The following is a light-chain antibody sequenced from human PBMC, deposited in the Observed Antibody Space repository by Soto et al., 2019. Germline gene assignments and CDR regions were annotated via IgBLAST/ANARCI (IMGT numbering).Light chain of an antibody. CDR2: WAS. CDR1: QSVLYNSYNRNY. J-gene: IGKJ2*01. V-gene: IGKV4-1*01. Sequence: DIVMTQSPDSLAVSLGERATINCKSSQSVLYNSYNRNYYAWYQQRPGQPPKLRIYWASTRESRVPDRFSVSGSGTDFTLTISNVQAEDVAVYYCQQYYSTPSYPFGQGTKLEIK. CDR3: QQYYSTPSYP.